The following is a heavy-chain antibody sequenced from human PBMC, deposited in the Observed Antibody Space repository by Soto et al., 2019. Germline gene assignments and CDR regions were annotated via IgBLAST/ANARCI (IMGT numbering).Heavy chain of an antibody. CDR2: INHSGST. CDR1: GGSFSGYY. CDR3: ARGRVGYYDSSGYYPYFDY. J-gene: IGHJ4*02. Sequence: SETLSLTCAVYGGSFSGYYWSWIRQPPGKGLEWIGEINHSGSTNYNPSLKSRVTISVDTSKNQFSLKLSSVTAADTAVYYCARGRVGYYDSSGYYPYFDYWGQGTLVTVPQ. V-gene: IGHV4-34*01. D-gene: IGHD3-22*01.